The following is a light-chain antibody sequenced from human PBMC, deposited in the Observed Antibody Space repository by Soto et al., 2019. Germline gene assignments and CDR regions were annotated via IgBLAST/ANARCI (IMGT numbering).Light chain of an antibody. Sequence: QSVLTQPPSASGTPGQRVTISCSGSSSNIGSNYVYWYQQLPGTAPKLLIYSNNQRPSGVPDRFSGSKSGTSASLAISGLRPEDEADYYCAAWDDSLSGFYVFGTGTKLTVL. J-gene: IGLJ1*01. CDR2: SNN. V-gene: IGLV1-47*02. CDR3: AAWDDSLSGFYV. CDR1: SSNIGSNY.